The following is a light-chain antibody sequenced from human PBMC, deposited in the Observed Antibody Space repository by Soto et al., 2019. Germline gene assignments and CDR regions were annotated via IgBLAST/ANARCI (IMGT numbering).Light chain of an antibody. V-gene: IGLV1-40*01. J-gene: IGLJ2*01. Sequence: QSVLTQPPSVSGAPGQRVTISCTGSSSNIGALYDVHWYQQLPGTAPKLLISVNNNRPSGVPDRFSGSKSGTSASLAITGLQAEDEADYYCQSYDSSLSGYVVFGGGTKLIVL. CDR3: QSYDSSLSGYVV. CDR1: SSNIGALYD. CDR2: VNN.